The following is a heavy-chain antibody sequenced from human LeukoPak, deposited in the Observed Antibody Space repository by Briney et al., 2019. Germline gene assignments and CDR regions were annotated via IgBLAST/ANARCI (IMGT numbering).Heavy chain of an antibody. V-gene: IGHV1-18*04. CDR3: ARGEDYGSGSYGFDY. Sequence: ASVKVSCKASGYTFTSYGISWVRQAPGQGLEWMGWISAFNGNTNYAQKLQGRVTMTTDTSTSTAYMELRSLRSDDTAVYYCARGEDYGSGSYGFDYWGQGTLVAVSS. J-gene: IGHJ4*02. CDR2: ISAFNGNT. D-gene: IGHD3-10*01. CDR1: GYTFTSYG.